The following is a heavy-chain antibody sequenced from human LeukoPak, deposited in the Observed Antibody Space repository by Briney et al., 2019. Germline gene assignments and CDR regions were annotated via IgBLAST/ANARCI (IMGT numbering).Heavy chain of an antibody. V-gene: IGHV3-20*01. J-gene: IGHJ4*02. D-gene: IGHD5-12*01. CDR2: INWNGGST. CDR1: GFTFDDYG. CDR3: ARVRDDSGYDLFDY. Sequence: GGSLRLSCAASGFTFDDYGMSWVRQAPGKGLEWVSGINWNGGSTGYADSVKGRFTISRDNAKNSLYLQMNSLRAEDTALYHCARVRDDSGYDLFDYWGQGTLVTVSS.